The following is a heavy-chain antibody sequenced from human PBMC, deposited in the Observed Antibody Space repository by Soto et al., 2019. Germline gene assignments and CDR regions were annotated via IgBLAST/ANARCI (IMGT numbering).Heavy chain of an antibody. Sequence: GGSLRLSCAASGFTFSSYGMHWVRQAPGKGLEWVAVISYDGSNKYYADSVKGRFTISRDNSKNTLYLQMNSLRAEDTAVYYCAKAWYSSSSASDYWGQGTLVNVPQ. CDR3: AKAWYSSSSASDY. CDR1: GFTFSSYG. CDR2: ISYDGSNK. V-gene: IGHV3-30*18. J-gene: IGHJ4*02. D-gene: IGHD6-6*01.